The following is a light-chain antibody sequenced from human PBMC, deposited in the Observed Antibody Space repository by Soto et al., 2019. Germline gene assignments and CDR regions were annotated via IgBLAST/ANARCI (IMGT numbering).Light chain of an antibody. CDR2: GAS. Sequence: ESILTQSPCPLSLSPEERATLSCRASQSVSSSYLAWCQQKPGQAPRLLIYGASSRATGIPDRFSGSGSGKDFTLTIISLETEDFGVSYCKHYGTSLSTCGPGTNVDIK. CDR1: QSVSSSY. CDR3: KHYGTSLST. V-gene: IGKV3-20*01. J-gene: IGKJ1*01.